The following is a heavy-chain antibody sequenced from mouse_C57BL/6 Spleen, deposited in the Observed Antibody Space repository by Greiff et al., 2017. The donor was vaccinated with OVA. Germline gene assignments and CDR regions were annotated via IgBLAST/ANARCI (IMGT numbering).Heavy chain of an antibody. J-gene: IGHJ2*01. Sequence: QVQLQQSGAELVKPGASVKLSCKASGYTFTSYWMQWVKQRPGQGLEWIGEIDPSDSYTNYNQKFKGKATLTVDTSSSTAYMQLSSLTSEDSAVYYCARTPVGVFDDWGQGTTLTVSS. CDR3: ARTPVGVFDD. CDR2: IDPSDSYT. CDR1: GYTFTSYW. V-gene: IGHV1-50*01.